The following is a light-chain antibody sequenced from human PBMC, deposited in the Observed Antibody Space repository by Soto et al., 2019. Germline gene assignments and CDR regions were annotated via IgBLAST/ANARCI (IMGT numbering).Light chain of an antibody. CDR3: CSSAGSSTLEV. CDR1: SSDVGSYNL. CDR2: EGS. Sequence: QSALTQPASVSGAPGQSITISCTGTSSDVGSYNLVSWYQQHPGKAPKLMIYEGSKRPSGVSNRFSGSKSGNTPSLTISGLQAEDEADYYCCSSAGSSTLEVFGGGTKVTVL. J-gene: IGLJ3*02. V-gene: IGLV2-23*01.